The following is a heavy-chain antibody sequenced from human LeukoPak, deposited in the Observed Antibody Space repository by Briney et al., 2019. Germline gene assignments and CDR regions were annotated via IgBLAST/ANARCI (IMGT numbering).Heavy chain of an antibody. Sequence: ASVKLSCKASGYTFTNYYINWVRHATGQGLEWMGWMDPNSDNTGYAQEFQGRVTITRNTSTSTSYMELTSLRSEDTAVYYCAIGLTIFGAVNDAFDIWGQGTMVTVSS. CDR3: AIGLTIFGAVNDAFDI. D-gene: IGHD3-3*01. CDR1: GYTFTNYY. V-gene: IGHV1-8*03. J-gene: IGHJ3*02. CDR2: MDPNSDNT.